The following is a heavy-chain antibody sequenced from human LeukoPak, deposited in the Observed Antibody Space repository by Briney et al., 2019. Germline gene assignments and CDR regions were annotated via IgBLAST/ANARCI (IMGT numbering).Heavy chain of an antibody. CDR2: ISSSGSTI. V-gene: IGHV3-11*01. CDR1: GFTFSDYY. J-gene: IGHJ4*02. D-gene: IGHD3-3*01. Sequence: GGSLRLSCAASGFTFSDYYMSWIRQAPGKGLEWVSYISSSGSTIYYADSVKGRFTISRDNAKNSLYLQMNSLRAEDTAVYYCARGQRFLDRVNHYFDYWGQGTLVTVSS. CDR3: ARGQRFLDRVNHYFDY.